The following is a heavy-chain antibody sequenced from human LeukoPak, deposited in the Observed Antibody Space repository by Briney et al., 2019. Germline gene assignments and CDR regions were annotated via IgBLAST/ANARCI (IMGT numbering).Heavy chain of an antibody. CDR1: GFTFSSYA. V-gene: IGHV3-30-3*01. CDR3: ARVDGSGSYYY. CDR2: ISYDGSNK. Sequence: GRSLRLSCAASGFTFSSYAMHWVRQAPGKGLEWVAVISYDGSNKYYADSVKGRFTISRDNSKNTLYLQMNSLRAEDTAVYYCARVDGSGSYYYWGQGTLVTVSS. J-gene: IGHJ4*02. D-gene: IGHD3-10*01.